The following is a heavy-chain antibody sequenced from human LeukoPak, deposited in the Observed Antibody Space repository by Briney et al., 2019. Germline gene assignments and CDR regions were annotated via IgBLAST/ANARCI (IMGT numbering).Heavy chain of an antibody. CDR1: GYTFTDYY. CDR2: INPNDGDT. Sequence: VASVKVSCKASGYTFTDYYMRWVRQAPGQGFEWMGWINPNDGDTNYAQKFQGRVTMTRDTSISTAHIEVSRLRSADTAVYYCARANFLYCSSSTCLFDYWGQGTLVTVSS. CDR3: ARANFLYCSSSTCLFDY. J-gene: IGHJ4*02. V-gene: IGHV1-2*02. D-gene: IGHD2-2*01.